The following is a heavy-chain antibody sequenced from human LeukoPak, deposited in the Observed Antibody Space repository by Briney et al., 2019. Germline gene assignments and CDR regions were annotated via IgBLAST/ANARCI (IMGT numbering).Heavy chain of an antibody. D-gene: IGHD5-24*01. CDR3: AKERGYGYNHCDY. J-gene: IGHJ4*02. Sequence: GGSLRLSCSAAGFPFSSYAMNWVRQAPGQGLEWVTTYCSSGCNTYYAVSVKSRITITRDKSKNTVYLQMNSLRAEDTAVYYCAKERGYGYNHCDYWGQGTLVTVSS. CDR1: GFPFSSYA. CDR2: YCSSGCNT. V-gene: IGHV3-23*01.